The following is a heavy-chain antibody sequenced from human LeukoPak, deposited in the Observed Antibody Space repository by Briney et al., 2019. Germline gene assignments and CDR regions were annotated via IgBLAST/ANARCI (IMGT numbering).Heavy chain of an antibody. Sequence: GGSLRLSCAASGFTFSNAWMSWVRQAPGKGLEWVGRIKSKTDGGTTDYAAPVKGRFTISRDDSKNTLYLQMNSLKTEDTAVYYCTTDGVVCSSTSCYTYGENYWGQGTLVTVSS. J-gene: IGHJ4*02. CDR2: IKSKTDGGTT. D-gene: IGHD2-2*02. CDR3: TTDGVVCSSTSCYTYGENY. V-gene: IGHV3-15*01. CDR1: GFTFSNAW.